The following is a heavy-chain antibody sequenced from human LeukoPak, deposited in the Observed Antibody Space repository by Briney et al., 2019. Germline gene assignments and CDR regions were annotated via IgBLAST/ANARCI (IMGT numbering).Heavy chain of an antibody. CDR1: GYTFTSYY. Sequence: EASVKVSCKASGYTFTSYYMHWVRQAPGQGLEWMGIINPSGGSTSYAQKFQGRVTMTRDMSTSTVYMELSSLRSEDTAVYYCARNLKEDSSGYYLIYWGQGTLVTVSS. D-gene: IGHD3-22*01. J-gene: IGHJ4*02. CDR2: INPSGGST. CDR3: ARNLKEDSSGYYLIY. V-gene: IGHV1-46*01.